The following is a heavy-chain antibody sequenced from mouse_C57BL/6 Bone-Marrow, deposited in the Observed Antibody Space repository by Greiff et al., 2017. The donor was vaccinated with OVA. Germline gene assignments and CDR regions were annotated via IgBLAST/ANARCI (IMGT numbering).Heavy chain of an antibody. V-gene: IGHV1-7*01. Sequence: LVESGAELAKPGASVKLSCKASGYTFTSYWMHWVKQRPGQGLEWIGYINPSSGYTKYNQKFKDKATLTADKSSSTAYMQLSSLTYEDSAVYYCYGSSYWFAYWGQGTLVTVSA. CDR1: GYTFTSYW. CDR2: INPSSGYT. J-gene: IGHJ3*01. CDR3: YGSSYWFAY. D-gene: IGHD1-1*01.